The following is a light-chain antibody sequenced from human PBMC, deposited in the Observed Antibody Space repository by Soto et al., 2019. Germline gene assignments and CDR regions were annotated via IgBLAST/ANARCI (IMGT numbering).Light chain of an antibody. CDR2: DAS. CDR1: QSVSSY. J-gene: IGKJ5*01. CDR3: QQRSSWPT. Sequence: EIVLTQSPGTLSLSPGERATLSCRASQSVSSYLAWYQQKPGQPPRLLIYDASNSATGIPARFSGSGSGTDFTLPISSLEPEDFAVYYCQQRSSWPTFGQGTRLEIK. V-gene: IGKV3-11*01.